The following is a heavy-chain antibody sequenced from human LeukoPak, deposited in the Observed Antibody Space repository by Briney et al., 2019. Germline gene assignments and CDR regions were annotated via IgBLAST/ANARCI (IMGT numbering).Heavy chain of an antibody. CDR1: GGSISNYY. Sequence: SETLSLTCTVSGGSISNYYWSWIRQPPGKGLEWIAYIYYTGGTNYNPSLKSRVTISVDTSKNQFSLKLSSVTAADTAVYYCARHKDQEGWEPMTNWFDPWGQGTLVTVSS. CDR2: IYYTGGT. V-gene: IGHV4-59*08. J-gene: IGHJ5*02. D-gene: IGHD1-14*01. CDR3: ARHKDQEGWEPMTNWFDP.